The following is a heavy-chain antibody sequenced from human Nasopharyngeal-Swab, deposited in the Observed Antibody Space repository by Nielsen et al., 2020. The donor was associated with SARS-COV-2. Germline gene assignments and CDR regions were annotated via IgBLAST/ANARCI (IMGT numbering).Heavy chain of an antibody. CDR3: VRDDGRSWLLDK. Sequence: SVNVSCKASGYSLMSQAMHWVRQAPGQRLEWMGWITAANGNTEYSRKFHDRLTLSSDTSANTAYMDLSGLRSEDTALYYCVRDDGRSWLLDKWGQGTLVTVSA. V-gene: IGHV1-3*01. J-gene: IGHJ4*02. CDR1: GYSLMSQA. D-gene: IGHD6-13*01. CDR2: ITAANGNT.